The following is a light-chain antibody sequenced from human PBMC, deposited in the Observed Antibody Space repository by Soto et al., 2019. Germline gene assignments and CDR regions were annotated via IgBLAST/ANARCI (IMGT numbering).Light chain of an antibody. CDR1: QSIANN. CDR2: GAS. V-gene: IGKV3D-15*01. Sequence: IVMTQSPATLSVSPGETATLSCRASQSIANNLAWYQQRPGQVPRLLVSGASTRATGIPARFSGSRSGTEFTLTISSLQSEDFAVYYCHQYNNWPQTLGQGTKVEIK. J-gene: IGKJ1*01. CDR3: HQYNNWPQT.